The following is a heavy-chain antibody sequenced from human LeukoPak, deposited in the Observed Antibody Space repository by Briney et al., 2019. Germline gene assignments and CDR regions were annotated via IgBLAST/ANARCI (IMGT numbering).Heavy chain of an antibody. V-gene: IGHV4-39*07. CDR3: ARGFGDWGLSWFDP. J-gene: IGHJ5*02. D-gene: IGHD3-10*01. Sequence: SETLSLTCTVSGGSISSSSYNWGWTRQPPGKGLEWTGNIYYSGSTSYNPSLMSRITISVDTSKNQFSLKPTSVTAADTAVYYCARGFGDWGLSWFDPWGQGTLVTVSS. CDR2: IYYSGST. CDR1: GGSISSSSYN.